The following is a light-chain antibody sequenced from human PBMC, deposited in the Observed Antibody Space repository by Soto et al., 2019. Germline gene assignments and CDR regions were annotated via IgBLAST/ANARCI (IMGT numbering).Light chain of an antibody. CDR3: QQYNNWPPDLT. Sequence: EIVMTQSPATLSVSPGERATLSCRASQSVRSNLAWYQQKPGQAPRLLIYGASTWATGIPARFSGSGSGTEFTLTISSLQSEDFAVYYCQQYNNWPPDLTFGGGTKVEIK. J-gene: IGKJ4*01. V-gene: IGKV3-15*01. CDR1: QSVRSN. CDR2: GAS.